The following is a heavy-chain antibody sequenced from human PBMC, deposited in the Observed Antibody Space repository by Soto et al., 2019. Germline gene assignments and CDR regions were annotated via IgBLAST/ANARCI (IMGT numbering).Heavy chain of an antibody. Sequence: EVQLVESGGGLVQPGGSLRLSCSTSGLSFRTYWMSWVRQAPGKGLEWVANIKEDGSEEYYVDSVEGRFTISRDNAKNSLYLQMNSLRAEDTALYYCATYHGYNWETYRVRYWGQGTLVTVSS. CDR3: ATYHGYNWETYRVRY. V-gene: IGHV3-7*01. J-gene: IGHJ4*02. CDR2: IKEDGSEE. CDR1: GLSFRTYW. D-gene: IGHD3-16*02.